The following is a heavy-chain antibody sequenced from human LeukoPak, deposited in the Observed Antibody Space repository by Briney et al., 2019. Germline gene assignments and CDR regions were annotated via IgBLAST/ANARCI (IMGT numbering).Heavy chain of an antibody. CDR3: ARIDYGWFDP. CDR2: IYYSGST. V-gene: IGHV4-39*01. Sequence: PSETLSLTCTVSGGSISSSSYYWGWIRQPPGKGLEWIGSIYYSGSTYYNPSLKSRVTISVDTPKNQFSLKLSSVTAADTAVYYCARIDYGWFDPWGQGTLVTVSS. CDR1: GGSISSSSYY. D-gene: IGHD4-17*01. J-gene: IGHJ5*02.